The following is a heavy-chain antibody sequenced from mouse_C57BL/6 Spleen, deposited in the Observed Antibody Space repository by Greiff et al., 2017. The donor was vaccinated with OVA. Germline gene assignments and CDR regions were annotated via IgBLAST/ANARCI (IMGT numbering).Heavy chain of an antibody. V-gene: IGHV1-9*01. J-gene: IGHJ4*01. Sequence: VQLQQSGAELMKPGASVKLSCKATGYTFTGYWIEWVKQRPGHGLEWIGEILPGSGSTNYNEKFKGKATFTADTSSNTAYMQLSSLTTEESAIYYCARRGLFTTGVPYAMYYWGQGTSDTVSS. CDR1: GYTFTGYW. D-gene: IGHD1-1*01. CDR2: ILPGSGST. CDR3: ARRGLFTTGVPYAMYY.